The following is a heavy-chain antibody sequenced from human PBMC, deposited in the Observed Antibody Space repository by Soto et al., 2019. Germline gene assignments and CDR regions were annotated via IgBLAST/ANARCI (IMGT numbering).Heavy chain of an antibody. Sequence: GGSLRLSCAASGFTFSSYGRHWVRQAPGKGLEWVAVIWYDGSNKYYADSVKGRFTISRDNSKNTLYLQMNSLRAEDTAVYYCARDLRPTLSSTRRGQSSWFDPWGQGTLVTVS. CDR1: GFTFSSYG. CDR2: IWYDGSNK. V-gene: IGHV3-33*01. J-gene: IGHJ5*02. CDR3: ARDLRPTLSSTRRGQSSWFDP. D-gene: IGHD2-2*01.